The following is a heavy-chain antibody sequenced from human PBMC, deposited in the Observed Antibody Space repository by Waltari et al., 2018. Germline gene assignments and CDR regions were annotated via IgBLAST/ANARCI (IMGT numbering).Heavy chain of an antibody. CDR3: ARDQEAARHGSDY. CDR1: GYTFTGSY. J-gene: IGHJ4*02. Sequence: QVQLVQSGAEVKKPGASVKVSCKASGYTFTGSYMHWVRQAPGQGLEWMGRINPNSGGTNDAQKFQGRVTMTRDTSISTAYMELSRLRSDDTAVYYCARDQEAARHGSDYWGQGTLVTVSS. V-gene: IGHV1-2*06. D-gene: IGHD6-6*01. CDR2: INPNSGGT.